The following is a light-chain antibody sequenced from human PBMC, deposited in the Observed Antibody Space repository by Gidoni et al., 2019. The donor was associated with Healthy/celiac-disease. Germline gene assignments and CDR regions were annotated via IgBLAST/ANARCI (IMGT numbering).Light chain of an antibody. J-gene: IGKJ1*01. V-gene: IGKV2-30*01. CDR1: QSLVYSDGNTY. Sequence: DVVMTQSPLSLPVTLGQPASISCRSSQSLVYSDGNTYLNWCQQRPGQSPRRLIYKVSNRDSGVPDRFSGSGSGTDFTLKISSVEAEDVGVDYCMQGTHWPPLTFGQGTKVEIK. CDR3: MQGTHWPPLT. CDR2: KVS.